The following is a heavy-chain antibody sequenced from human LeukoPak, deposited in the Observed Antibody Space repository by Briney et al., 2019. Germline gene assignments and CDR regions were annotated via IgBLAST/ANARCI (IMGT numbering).Heavy chain of an antibody. J-gene: IGHJ5*01. CDR2: VYYSGTT. Sequence: PSETLSLTCTVSDGSISSSSYYWAWIRQPPGKGLEWIGSVYYSGTTYYNPSLKSRVTISVDTSKSQFSLNLSSVTAADTAVYYCARVLSGSNYDSWDHGTLVTVSS. CDR3: ARVLSGSNYDS. D-gene: IGHD3-22*01. CDR1: DGSISSSSYY. V-gene: IGHV4-39*07.